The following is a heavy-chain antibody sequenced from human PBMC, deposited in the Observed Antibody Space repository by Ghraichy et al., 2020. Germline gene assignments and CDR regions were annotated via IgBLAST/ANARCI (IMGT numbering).Heavy chain of an antibody. V-gene: IGHV3-15*01. Sequence: GGSLRHSCAASGFTFSNAWISWVRQAPGKGLEWVGRIKSKTDGGTTDYAAPVKGRFTISRDDSKNTLYLQMNSLKTEDTAVYYCTTDTTGYSSSWYYFDYWGQGTLVTVSS. CDR2: IKSKTDGGTT. J-gene: IGHJ4*02. CDR1: GFTFSNAW. D-gene: IGHD6-13*01. CDR3: TTDTTGYSSSWYYFDY.